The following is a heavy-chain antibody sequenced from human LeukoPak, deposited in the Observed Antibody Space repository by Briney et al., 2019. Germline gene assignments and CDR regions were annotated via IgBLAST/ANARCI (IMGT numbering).Heavy chain of an antibody. D-gene: IGHD5-18*01. Sequence: GGSLRLSCAGSGFTFNSYSMNWVRQAPGKGLEWVSSISSSSSYIYYADSVKGRFTISRDNAKNSLYLQMNSLRAEDTAVYYCAREDTAMASRYWGQGTLVTVSS. CDR1: GFTFNSYS. V-gene: IGHV3-21*01. J-gene: IGHJ4*02. CDR3: AREDTAMASRY. CDR2: ISSSSSYI.